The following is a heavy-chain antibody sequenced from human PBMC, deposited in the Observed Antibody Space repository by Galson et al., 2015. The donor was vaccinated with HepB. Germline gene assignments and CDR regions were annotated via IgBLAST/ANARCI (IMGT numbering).Heavy chain of an antibody. CDR2: IIPIFGTA. V-gene: IGHV1-69*13. CDR1: GGTFSSYA. CDR3: ARAGGQWLVFDY. D-gene: IGHD6-19*01. J-gene: IGHJ4*02. Sequence: SVKVSCKASGGTFSSYAISWVRQAPGQGLEWMGGIIPIFGTAHYAQKFQGRVTITADESTSTAYMELSSLRSEDTAVYYCARAGGQWLVFDYWGQGTLVTVSS.